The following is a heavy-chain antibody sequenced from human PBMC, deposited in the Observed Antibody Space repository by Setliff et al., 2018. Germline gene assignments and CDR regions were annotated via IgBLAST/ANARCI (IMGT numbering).Heavy chain of an antibody. Sequence: ASVKVSCKASGGTFNTYGLSWVRQAPGQGLEWMGGIIPIIGEPNYAQKFQGRVTITADESTSTAYMELRSLKSEDTAVYYCAREALQRAGLYFFDIWGQGMLVTLL. D-gene: IGHD3-10*01. CDR2: IIPIIGEP. CDR3: AREALQRAGLYFFDI. J-gene: IGHJ4*02. V-gene: IGHV1-69*13. CDR1: GGTFNTYG.